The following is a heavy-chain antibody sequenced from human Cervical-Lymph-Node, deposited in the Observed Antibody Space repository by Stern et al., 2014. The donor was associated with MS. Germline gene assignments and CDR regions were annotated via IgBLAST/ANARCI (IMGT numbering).Heavy chain of an antibody. D-gene: IGHD1-14*01. CDR1: GGTFANYT. Sequence: QMQLVQSGAEVKKPGSSVRVSCKASGGTFANYTISWVRQAPGQGLQWMGEIIPFFGITTYAQNFQGRLTITADTSTTTAYMELSSLRSEDTAVYCARYSGWGQGTLVIVSS. CDR3: RYSG. J-gene: IGHJ4*02. V-gene: IGHV1-69*17. CDR2: IIPFFGIT.